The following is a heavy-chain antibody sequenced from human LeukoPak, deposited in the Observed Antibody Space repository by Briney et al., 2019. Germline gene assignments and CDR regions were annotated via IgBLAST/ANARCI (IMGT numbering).Heavy chain of an antibody. CDR1: GGSISSYY. D-gene: IGHD2-8*01. CDR3: ARDRDRTNGVCDDAFDI. CDR2: IYYSGST. J-gene: IGHJ3*02. Sequence: PSETLSLTCTVSGGSISSYYWSWIRQPPGKGLEWIGYIYYSGSTNYNPSLKSRVTISVDTSKNQFSLKLSSVTAADTAVYYCARDRDRTNGVCDDAFDIWGQGTMVTVSS. V-gene: IGHV4-59*01.